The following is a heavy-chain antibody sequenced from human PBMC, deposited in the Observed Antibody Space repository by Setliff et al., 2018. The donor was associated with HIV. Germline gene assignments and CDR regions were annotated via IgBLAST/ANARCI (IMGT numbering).Heavy chain of an antibody. V-gene: IGHV1-18*01. Sequence: ASVKVSCKASGYSFSTYGISWVRQAPGQGLEWMGWISVYNGNSNYAQKLQGRVTMTTDTSTDTAYMELRSLRSDDTAVYYCARASTALTYYGMDVWGQGTTVTVSS. J-gene: IGHJ6*02. CDR1: GYSFSTYG. CDR3: ARASTALTYYGMDV. CDR2: ISVYNGNS.